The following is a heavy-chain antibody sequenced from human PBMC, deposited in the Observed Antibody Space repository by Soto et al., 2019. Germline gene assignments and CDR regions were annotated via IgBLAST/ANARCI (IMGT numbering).Heavy chain of an antibody. CDR2: IYYSGST. Sequence: SETLSLTCTVSGGSISSSSYYWGWIRQPPGKGLEWIGSIYYSGSTYYNPSLKSRVTISVDTSKNQFSLKLSSVTAADTAVYYCARHGASITGIRNAFDIWGQGTMVTVSS. CDR1: GGSISSSSYY. CDR3: ARHGASITGIRNAFDI. D-gene: IGHD1-20*01. J-gene: IGHJ3*02. V-gene: IGHV4-39*01.